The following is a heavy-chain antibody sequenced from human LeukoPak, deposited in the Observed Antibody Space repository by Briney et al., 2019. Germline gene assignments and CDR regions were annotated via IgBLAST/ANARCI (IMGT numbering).Heavy chain of an antibody. J-gene: IGHJ4*02. V-gene: IGHV1-58*01. Sequence: ASVKVSCKASGFTFTSSAVQWVRQARGQRLEWIGWIVVGSGNTNYAQKFQERVTITRDMSTSTAYMELSSLRSEDTAVCYCAADRGYSGSYYWGQGTLVTVSS. CDR3: AADRGYSGSYY. CDR1: GFTFTSSA. CDR2: IVVGSGNT. D-gene: IGHD1-26*01.